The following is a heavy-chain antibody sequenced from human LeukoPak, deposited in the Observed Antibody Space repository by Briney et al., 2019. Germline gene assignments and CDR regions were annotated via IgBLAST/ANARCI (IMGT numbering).Heavy chain of an antibody. D-gene: IGHD4-23*01. CDR1: GFTLSSYG. CDR2: IWYDGSNK. CDR3: AKGRVNYYYMDV. Sequence: PGRSLRLSCAASGFTLSSYGMHWVRQAPGKGLEWVAVIWYDGSNKYYAGSVKGRFTISRDNSKNTLYLQMNSLRAEDTAVYYCAKGRVNYYYMDVWGKGTTVTVSS. V-gene: IGHV3-33*06. J-gene: IGHJ6*03.